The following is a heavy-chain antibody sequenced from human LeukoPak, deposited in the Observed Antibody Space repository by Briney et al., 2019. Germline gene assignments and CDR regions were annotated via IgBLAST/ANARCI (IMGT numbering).Heavy chain of an antibody. D-gene: IGHD3-3*01. CDR2: INLHSGGT. V-gene: IGHV1-2*02. Sequence: ASVKVSCKASGYTFTGYYMHWVRQAPGQGLEWMGWINLHSGGTNYAQKFQGRVTMTRDTSISTAYMELSRLRSDDTAVYYCARDHSNDFWSGSGPLYYMDVWGKGTTVTVSS. J-gene: IGHJ6*03. CDR3: ARDHSNDFWSGSGPLYYMDV. CDR1: GYTFTGYY.